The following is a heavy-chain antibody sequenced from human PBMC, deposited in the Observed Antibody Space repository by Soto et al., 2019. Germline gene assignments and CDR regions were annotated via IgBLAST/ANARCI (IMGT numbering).Heavy chain of an antibody. V-gene: IGHV4-61*01. D-gene: IGHD3-10*01. CDR3: ARDPQDYGVPPGGIAV. Sequence: SETLSLTCSVSGGSVSSGTHYWSWIRQPPGKGLEWIGYIYYTGTTKYNPSLKSRTTILVDTSKNQFSLKMSSVTAADTALYYCARDPQDYGVPPGGIAVWAQGTTVTVS. CDR1: GGSVSSGTHY. J-gene: IGHJ6*02. CDR2: IYYTGTT.